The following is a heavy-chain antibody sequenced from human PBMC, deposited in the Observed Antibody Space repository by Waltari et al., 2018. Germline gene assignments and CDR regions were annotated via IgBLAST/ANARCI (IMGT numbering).Heavy chain of an antibody. Sequence: QVQLQESGPGLVKPSETLSLTCAVSGYAISRGSYWGWIRQPPGKGLEWIGSIHHSGSTYYNPSLKSRVTISVDTSKNQFSLKLSSVTAADTAVYYCARDVPPPLYCGGDCSDWYFDLWGRGTLVTVSS. J-gene: IGHJ2*01. CDR2: IHHSGST. CDR3: ARDVPPPLYCGGDCSDWYFDL. CDR1: GYAISRGSY. V-gene: IGHV4-38-2*02. D-gene: IGHD2-21*02.